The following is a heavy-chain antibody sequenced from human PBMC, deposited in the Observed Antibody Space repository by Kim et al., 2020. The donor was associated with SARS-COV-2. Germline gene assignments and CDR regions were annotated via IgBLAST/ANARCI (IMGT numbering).Heavy chain of an antibody. CDR3: AYGVVTASPYYFDY. J-gene: IGHJ4*02. D-gene: IGHD2-21*02. Sequence: ADSVKGRFTISRDNSKNTLYLQMNSLRAEDTAVYYCAYGVVTASPYYFDYWGQGTLVTVSS. V-gene: IGHV3-23*01.